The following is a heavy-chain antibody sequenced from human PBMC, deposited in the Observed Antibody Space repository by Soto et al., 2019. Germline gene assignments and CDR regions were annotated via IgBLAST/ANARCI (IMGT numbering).Heavy chain of an antibody. J-gene: IGHJ6*02. CDR2: IIPIFGTA. CDR3: ASRNYDSSGYYYYYYGTEV. Sequence: GASVKVSCKASGGTFSSYAISWVRQAPGQGLEWMGGIIPIFGTANYAQKFQGRVTITADESTSTAYMELSSLRSEDTAVNYCASRNYDSSGYYYYYYGTEVWGQGNTVAVAS. CDR1: GGTFSSYA. D-gene: IGHD3-22*01. V-gene: IGHV1-69*13.